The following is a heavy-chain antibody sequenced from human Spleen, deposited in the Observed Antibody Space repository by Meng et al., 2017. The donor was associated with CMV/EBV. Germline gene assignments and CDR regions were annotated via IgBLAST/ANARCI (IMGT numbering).Heavy chain of an antibody. CDR2: ISGDGRTT. CDR3: ARGVGESLGWEMGY. Sequence: VPLGGSGGGLVKPGGSLSLSCAASGFAFSNYWMHWVRQGPGKGLVWVSRISGDGRTTSYADSVKGRFTISRDNAKNTLYLQMNSLGVEDTAVYYCARGVGESLGWEMGYWGQGILVTVSS. J-gene: IGHJ4*02. CDR1: GFAFSNYW. D-gene: IGHD1-26*01. V-gene: IGHV3-74*02.